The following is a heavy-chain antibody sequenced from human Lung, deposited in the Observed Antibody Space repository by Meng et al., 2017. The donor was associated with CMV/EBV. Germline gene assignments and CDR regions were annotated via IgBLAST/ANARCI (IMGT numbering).Heavy chain of an antibody. CDR2: IYSSGGT. V-gene: IGHV4-31*02. CDR3: ASGPSPATVGLVGFDY. J-gene: IGHJ4*02. CDR1: DALSAGGYY. D-gene: IGHD2-15*01. Sequence: DALSAGGYYTSCRRQHPRIGLEWVGYIYSSGGTYYNPSIKDRVTISVDTSKKQFSLKLRSVTAAAPAVYSCASGPSPATVGLVGFDYWGQGTLVTVSS.